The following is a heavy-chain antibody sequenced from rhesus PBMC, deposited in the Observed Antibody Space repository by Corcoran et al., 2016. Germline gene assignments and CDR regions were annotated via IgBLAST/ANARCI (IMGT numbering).Heavy chain of an antibody. CDR2: IYCSGYNA. Sequence: QLQLQESGPGLVKPSETLSVTCAVSGGSIRSLYWSWIRQAPGKGLVWVGYIYCSGYNANYNPALKRRVTLLLDTSRNQFSLRLTSVTAADTAVYYCARGAGYGASRNFDFWGQGVLVTVSS. CDR3: ARGAGYGASRNFDF. D-gene: IGHD5-36*01. J-gene: IGHJ4*01. CDR1: GGSIRSLY. V-gene: IGHV4-169*01.